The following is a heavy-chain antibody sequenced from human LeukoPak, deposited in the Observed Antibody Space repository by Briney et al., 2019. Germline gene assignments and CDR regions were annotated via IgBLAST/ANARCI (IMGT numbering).Heavy chain of an antibody. D-gene: IGHD6-19*01. Sequence: SETLSLTCAVYGGSFSGYYWSWIRQPPGKGLEWIGVINHSGSTNYNPSLKSRVTISVDTSKNQFSLKLSSVTAADTAVYYCARMGYSSGWSRKIRSRYWGQGTLVTVSS. CDR1: GGSFSGYY. CDR2: INHSGST. CDR3: ARMGYSSGWSRKIRSRY. V-gene: IGHV4-34*01. J-gene: IGHJ4*02.